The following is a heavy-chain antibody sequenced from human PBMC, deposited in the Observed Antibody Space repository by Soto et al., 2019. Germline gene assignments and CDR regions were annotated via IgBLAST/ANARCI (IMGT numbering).Heavy chain of an antibody. V-gene: IGHV3-30*18. Sequence: QVHLVESGGGVVQPGRSLRLSCAASGFTFSTTGMHWVRQAPGKGLEWVAMISHDGTEKHYTDSVKGRFTISRDTSMNTLYVQMNSLRPEDTAMYHCSKDLYGAGWYNYFDPWGQGTLVTVSS. CDR1: GFTFSTTG. J-gene: IGHJ5*02. D-gene: IGHD6-19*01. CDR3: SKDLYGAGWYNYFDP. CDR2: ISHDGTEK.